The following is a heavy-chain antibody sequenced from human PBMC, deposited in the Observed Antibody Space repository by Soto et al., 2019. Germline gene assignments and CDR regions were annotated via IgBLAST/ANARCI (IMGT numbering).Heavy chain of an antibody. CDR2: IYYSGST. Sequence: SETLSLTCTVSGGSISSYYWSWIRQPPGKGLEWIGYIYYSGSTNYNPSLKSRVTISVDTSKNQFSLKLSSVTAADTAVYYCARWPDVDIVATALGYFDYWGQGTLVTVSS. D-gene: IGHD5-12*01. V-gene: IGHV4-59*01. CDR3: ARWPDVDIVATALGYFDY. J-gene: IGHJ4*02. CDR1: GGSISSYY.